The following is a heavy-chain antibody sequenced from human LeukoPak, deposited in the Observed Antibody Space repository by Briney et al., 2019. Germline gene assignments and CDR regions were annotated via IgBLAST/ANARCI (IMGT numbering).Heavy chain of an antibody. CDR3: ARTEESGYNYGYFGYYYYMDV. D-gene: IGHD5-18*01. CDR2: IYYSGST. J-gene: IGHJ6*03. V-gene: IGHV4-39*07. CDR1: GGSISSSSYY. Sequence: SETLPLTCTVSGGSISSSSYYWGWIRQPPGKGLEWIGSIYYSGSTYYNPSLKSRVTISVDTSKNQVSLKLTSVTAADTAVYYCARTEESGYNYGYFGYYYYMDVWGKGTTVTVSS.